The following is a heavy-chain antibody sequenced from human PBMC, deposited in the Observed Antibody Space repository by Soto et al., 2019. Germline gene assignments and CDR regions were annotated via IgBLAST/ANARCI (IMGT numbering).Heavy chain of an antibody. Sequence: GGSLRLSCAASGFTFSNSWMSWVRQAPGKGLEWVGRIKSKTDGGTTDYAAPVKGRFTISRDDSKNTLYLQMNSQKTEDTAVYYCTTRLGYCSSTSCYNGCWGQGTLVTVSS. D-gene: IGHD2-2*02. J-gene: IGHJ4*02. CDR3: TTRLGYCSSTSCYNGC. CDR2: IKSKTDGGTT. V-gene: IGHV3-15*01. CDR1: GFTFSNSW.